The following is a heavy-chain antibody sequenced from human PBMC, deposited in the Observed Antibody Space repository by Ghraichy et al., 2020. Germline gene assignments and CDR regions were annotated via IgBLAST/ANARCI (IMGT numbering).Heavy chain of an antibody. J-gene: IGHJ6*02. Sequence: GGSLRLSCATSGFTFSNYAMHWVRQAPGKGLEWVAVISYDATSEYYDGTKTYYADSVKGRFTISRDNSTKTLYVQMNSLSAEDAAVHYCFRGAYCSSSSGPVPSYGSDVWGHGTTVTVSS. V-gene: IGHV3-30*03. CDR3: FRGAYCSSSSGPVPSYGSDV. D-gene: IGHD2-2*01. CDR1: GFTFSNYA. CDR2: ISYDATSEYYDGTKT.